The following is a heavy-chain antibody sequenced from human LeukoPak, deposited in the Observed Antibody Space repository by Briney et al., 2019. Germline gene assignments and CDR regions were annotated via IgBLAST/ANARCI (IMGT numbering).Heavy chain of an antibody. CDR1: GYTFTSYG. D-gene: IGHD6-19*01. J-gene: IGHJ4*02. CDR2: IIPILGIA. CDR3: AKDPSSGWYR. V-gene: IGHV1-69*04. Sequence: ASVKVSCKASGYTFTSYGISWVRQAPGQGLEWMGRIIPILGIANYAQKFQGRVTITADKSTSTAYMELSSLRSEDTAVYYCAKDPSSGWYRWGQGTLVTVSS.